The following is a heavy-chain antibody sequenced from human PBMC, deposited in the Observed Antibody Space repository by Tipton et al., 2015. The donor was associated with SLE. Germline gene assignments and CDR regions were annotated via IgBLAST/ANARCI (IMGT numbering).Heavy chain of an antibody. CDR1: GGSFSGYY. J-gene: IGHJ3*01. CDR2: INDSGST. D-gene: IGHD2/OR15-2a*01. V-gene: IGHV4-34*01. Sequence: TLSLTCAVYGGSFSGYYWSWIRQPPGKGLEWIGEINDSGSTDYNPSLESRVTISVDTSKSQFSLNVTSVTAADTAVYYCANFQRFPMYAFAYWGHGTMVTVSS. CDR3: ANFQRFPMYAFAY.